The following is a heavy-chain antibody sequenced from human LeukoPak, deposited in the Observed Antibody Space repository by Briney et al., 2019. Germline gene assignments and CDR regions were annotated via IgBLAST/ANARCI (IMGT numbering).Heavy chain of an antibody. J-gene: IGHJ4*02. CDR3: ARVDYILDY. Sequence: SETLSLTCAVSRYSISSGYHWAWIRPPPGKGLEWIGSIYCSGSAYYNPSLKSRVTISVDTSKNQFSLRVTSVTAADTAVYYCARVDYILDYWGQGTLVTVSS. D-gene: IGHD4-11*01. CDR1: RYSISSGYH. V-gene: IGHV4-38-2*01. CDR2: IYCSGSA.